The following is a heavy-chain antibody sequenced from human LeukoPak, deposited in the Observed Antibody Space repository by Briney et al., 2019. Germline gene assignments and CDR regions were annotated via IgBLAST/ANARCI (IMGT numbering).Heavy chain of an antibody. V-gene: IGHV1-69*05. J-gene: IGHJ4*02. D-gene: IGHD2-15*01. Sequence: SVKVSCKASGGTFSSYAISWVRQAPGQGLEWMGRIIPIFGTANYAQKFQGRVTITTDESTSTAYMELSSLRSEDTAVYYCARSLRYCSGGSCYRLYYFDYWGQGTLVTVSS. CDR1: GGTFSSYA. CDR3: ARSLRYCSGGSCYRLYYFDY. CDR2: IIPIFGTA.